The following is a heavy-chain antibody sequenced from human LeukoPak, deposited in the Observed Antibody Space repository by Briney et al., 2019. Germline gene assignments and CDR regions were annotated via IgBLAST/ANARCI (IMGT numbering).Heavy chain of an antibody. CDR2: ISGSGGNT. V-gene: IGHV3-23*01. CDR1: GFTFSSYA. J-gene: IGHJ4*02. CDR3: AKGRTEGGTLALDY. Sequence: GGSLTPSCAASGFTFSSYAMTWVRQAPGKGLEWVSGISGSGGNTYYTDSVRGRLSISRDNSKNTLYLQVNSLRAEDTAVYYCAKGRTEGGTLALDYWGQGTLVTVSS. D-gene: IGHD6-19*01.